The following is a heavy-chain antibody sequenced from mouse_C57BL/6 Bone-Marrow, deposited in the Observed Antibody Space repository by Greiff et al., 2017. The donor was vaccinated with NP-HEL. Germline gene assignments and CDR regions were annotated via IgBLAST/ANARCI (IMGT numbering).Heavy chain of an antibody. V-gene: IGHV1-5*01. CDR3: TRSRRPYGSSPYYFDY. D-gene: IGHD1-1*01. Sequence: EVKLVESGTVLARPGASVKMSCKTSGYTFTSYWMHWVKQRPGQGLEWIGAIYPGNSDTSYNQKFKGKAKLTAVTSASTAYMELSSLTNEDSAVYYCTRSRRPYGSSPYYFDYWGQGTTLTVSS. J-gene: IGHJ2*01. CDR2: IYPGNSDT. CDR1: GYTFTSYW.